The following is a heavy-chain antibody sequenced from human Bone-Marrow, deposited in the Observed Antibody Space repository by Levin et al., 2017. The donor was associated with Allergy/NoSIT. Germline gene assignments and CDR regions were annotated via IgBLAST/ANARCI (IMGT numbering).Heavy chain of an antibody. CDR1: GFTFSNYA. Sequence: RGESLKISCAASGFTFSNYALSWVRQAPGKGLEWVSAILGNGGNTYYADSVKGRFTISRDNSKNWLHLQMNSLRAEDTAIYYCAKDSLYGTSFMSGMDVWGQGTTVTVSS. CDR2: ILGNGGNT. J-gene: IGHJ6*02. V-gene: IGHV3-23*01. D-gene: IGHD2/OR15-2a*01. CDR3: AKDSLYGTSFMSGMDV.